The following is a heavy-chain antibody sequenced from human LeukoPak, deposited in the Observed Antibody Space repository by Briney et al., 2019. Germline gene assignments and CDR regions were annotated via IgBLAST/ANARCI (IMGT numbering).Heavy chain of an antibody. Sequence: GGSLSLSCAASGFTFSSYSMNWVRQAPGKGLEWVSSISSSSSYIYYADSVKGRFTISRDNAKNSLYLQMNSLRAEDTAVYYCARTGFPTREWELLEGCYFDYWGQGTLVTVSS. CDR3: ARTGFPTREWELLEGCYFDY. V-gene: IGHV3-21*01. CDR1: GFTFSSYS. D-gene: IGHD1-26*01. CDR2: ISSSSSYI. J-gene: IGHJ4*02.